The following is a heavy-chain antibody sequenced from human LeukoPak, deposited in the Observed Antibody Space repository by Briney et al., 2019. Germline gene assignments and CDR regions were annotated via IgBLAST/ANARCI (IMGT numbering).Heavy chain of an antibody. V-gene: IGHV3-23*01. CDR3: AKEEGAGYGYGMDV. D-gene: IGHD3-9*01. J-gene: IGHJ6*02. Sequence: GGSLRLSCAASGFTSSSYAMSWVRQAPGKGLEWVSSIGGSSNTYYADSVKVRFTISRDDSKNTLYLQMDSLRAGDTALYYCAKEEGAGYGYGMDVWGQGTTVTVSS. CDR1: GFTSSSYA. CDR2: IGGSSNT.